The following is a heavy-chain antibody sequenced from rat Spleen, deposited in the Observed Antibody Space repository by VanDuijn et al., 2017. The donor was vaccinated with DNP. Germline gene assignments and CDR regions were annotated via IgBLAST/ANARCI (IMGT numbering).Heavy chain of an antibody. V-gene: IGHV5S13*01. D-gene: IGHD1-12*02. CDR3: TRVHYDGTVMSNEGFAY. CDR1: GFTFSNYG. J-gene: IGHJ3*01. Sequence: EVQLVESGGGLVQPGRSLKLSCAASGFTFSNYGMAWVRQAPTKGLEWVASISTGGGNTYYRDSVKGRFTISRDNAKSTLYLQMNSLRSEDTATYYCTRVHYDGTVMSNEGFAYWGQGTLVTVSS. CDR2: ISTGGGNT.